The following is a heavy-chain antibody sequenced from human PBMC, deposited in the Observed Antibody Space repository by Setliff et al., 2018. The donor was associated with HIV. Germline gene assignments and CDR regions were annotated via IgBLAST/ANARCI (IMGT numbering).Heavy chain of an antibody. V-gene: IGHV3-30*02. D-gene: IGHD3-16*01. J-gene: IGHJ4*02. CDR1: GFTFSSHG. CDR2: IRYDGSDI. CDR3: AKDLGLREGSSPFDN. Sequence: GGSLRLSCEASGFTFSSHGMHWLRQAPGKGLEWVTFIRYDGSDIHYADSVKGRFTISRDNSKNTLYLQMSSLRVEDAAVYYCAKDLGLREGSSPFDNWGQGTLVTVSS.